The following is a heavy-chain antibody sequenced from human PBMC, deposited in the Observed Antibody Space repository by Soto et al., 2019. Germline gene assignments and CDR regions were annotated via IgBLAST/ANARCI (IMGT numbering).Heavy chain of an antibody. Sequence: SETLSLTCTVSGASIGNYYWTWIRQSAGKGLEWIGRIYTSGSTNYNPSLKSRITMSVDTSKKQFSLKLTSVTAADTAVYYCARQTTYSSSWYDCWGQGTLVTVSS. J-gene: IGHJ5*01. CDR1: GASIGNYY. CDR3: ARQTTYSSSWYDC. CDR2: IYTSGST. V-gene: IGHV4-4*07. D-gene: IGHD6-13*01.